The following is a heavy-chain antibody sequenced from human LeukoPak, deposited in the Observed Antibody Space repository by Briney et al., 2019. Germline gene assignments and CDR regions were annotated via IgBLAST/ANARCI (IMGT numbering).Heavy chain of an antibody. CDR3: ARGRYYFDY. D-gene: IGHD4-17*01. Sequence: AGGSLRLSCAVSGFTFSTYWMHWVRQAPGKGLVWVSRFNSDGSSTSYADSVKGRFTISRDNAKNTLYLQMNSLRVEDTAVYYCARGRYYFDYWGQGTLVTVSS. V-gene: IGHV3-74*01. CDR2: FNSDGSST. J-gene: IGHJ4*02. CDR1: GFTFSTYW.